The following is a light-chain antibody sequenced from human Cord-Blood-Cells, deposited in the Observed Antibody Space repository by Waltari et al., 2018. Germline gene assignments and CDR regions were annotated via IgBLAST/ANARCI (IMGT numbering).Light chain of an antibody. V-gene: IGKV2-28*01. Sequence: DIVMTQSPLSPPVTPGAPAPISCRSSQSLLHRNGYNYLDWYLQKPGQAPQLLIYLGSNRASGVPDRFSGSGSGTDFTLKISRVEAEDVGVYYCMQALQTPWTFGQGTKVEIK. CDR2: LGS. CDR3: MQALQTPWT. J-gene: IGKJ1*01. CDR1: QSLLHRNGYNY.